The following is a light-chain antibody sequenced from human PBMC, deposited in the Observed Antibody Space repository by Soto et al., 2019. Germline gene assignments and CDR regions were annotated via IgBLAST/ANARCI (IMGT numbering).Light chain of an antibody. CDR1: SSDVGAYTF. J-gene: IGLJ1*01. V-gene: IGLV2-14*03. CDR3: SSYTSSSTHV. Sequence: QSALTQPASVSGSPGQSITISWTGTSSDVGAYTFVSWYQQHPDKVPKLMIFDVSRRPSGVSDRFSGSKSGNTASLTISGLQPEDEADYYCSSYTSSSTHVFGSGTKVTVL. CDR2: DVS.